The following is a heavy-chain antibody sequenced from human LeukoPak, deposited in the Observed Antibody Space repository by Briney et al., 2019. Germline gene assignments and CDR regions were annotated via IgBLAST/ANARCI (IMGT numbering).Heavy chain of an antibody. CDR3: AKNGDRGAYCTGGTCYPYFYYYMDV. V-gene: IGHV3-30*02. CDR2: IRYDGSNK. CDR1: GFTFSSYG. D-gene: IGHD2-15*01. J-gene: IGHJ6*03. Sequence: GGSLRLSCAAPGFTFSSYGMHWVRQAPGKGLEWVAFIRYDGSNKYYADSVKGRFTISRDNSKNTLYLQMNSLRAEDTAIYYCAKNGDRGAYCTGGTCYPYFYYYMDVWGKGTTVTI.